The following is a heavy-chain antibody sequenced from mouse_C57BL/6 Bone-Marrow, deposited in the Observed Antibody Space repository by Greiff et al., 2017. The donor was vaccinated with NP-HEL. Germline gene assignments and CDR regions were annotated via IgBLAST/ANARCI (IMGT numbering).Heavy chain of an antibody. D-gene: IGHD2-2*01. CDR1: GYSITSGYY. V-gene: IGHV3-6*01. Sequence: EVKLQESGPGLVKPSQSLSLTCSVTGYSITSGYYWNWIRQFPGNKLEWMGYISYDGSNNYNPSLKNRISITRDTSKNQFFLKLNSVTTEDTATYYCANGYDEGAWFAYWGQGTLVTVSA. CDR3: ANGYDEGAWFAY. J-gene: IGHJ3*01. CDR2: ISYDGSN.